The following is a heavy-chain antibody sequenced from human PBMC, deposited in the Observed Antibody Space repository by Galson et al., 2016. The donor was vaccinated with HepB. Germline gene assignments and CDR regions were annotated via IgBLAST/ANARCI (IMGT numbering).Heavy chain of an antibody. CDR1: GFAFSGSA. CDR3: ARDKSFYYYGMDV. J-gene: IGHJ6*02. V-gene: IGHV3-30-3*01. CDR2: ISYHGSDK. Sequence: SLRLSCAASGFAFSGSAMHWVRQAPGKGLEWVAAISYHGSDKYYADSVKGRVTISRDNSNNTLYLQMTSLCPEDTAVYYCARDKSFYYYGMDVWGQGTTVTVSS.